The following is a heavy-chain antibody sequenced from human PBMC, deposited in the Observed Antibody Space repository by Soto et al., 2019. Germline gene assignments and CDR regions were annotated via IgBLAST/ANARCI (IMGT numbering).Heavy chain of an antibody. CDR3: ARGYGDDILTGFARGAFDI. D-gene: IGHD3-9*01. V-gene: IGHV1-69*01. Sequence: QVQLVQSGAEVKKPGSSVKVSCKASGGTFSSYAISWVRQAPGQGLEWMGGIIPIFGTANYAQKFQGRVTITADESTSTAYMELSSLRSEDTAVYYCARGYGDDILTGFARGAFDIWGQGTMVTVSS. CDR2: IIPIFGTA. CDR1: GGTFSSYA. J-gene: IGHJ3*02.